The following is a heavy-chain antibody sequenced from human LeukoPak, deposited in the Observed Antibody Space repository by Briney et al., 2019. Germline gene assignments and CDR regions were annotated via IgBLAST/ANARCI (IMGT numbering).Heavy chain of an antibody. Sequence: PSETLSLTCTVSGGSISSSSYYWGWIRQPPGKGLEWIGSIYYSGSTYYNPSLKSRVTISVDTSKNQFSLKLSSVTAADTAVYYCASGEMATLDYWGQGTLVTVSS. CDR3: ASGEMATLDY. CDR1: GGSISSSSYY. J-gene: IGHJ4*02. CDR2: IYYSGST. V-gene: IGHV4-39*07. D-gene: IGHD5-24*01.